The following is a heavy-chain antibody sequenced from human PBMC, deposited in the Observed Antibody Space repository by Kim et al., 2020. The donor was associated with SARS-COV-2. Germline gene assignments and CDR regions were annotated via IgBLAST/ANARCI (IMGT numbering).Heavy chain of an antibody. D-gene: IGHD3-16*01. Sequence: SETLSLTCTVSGGSISSYYWSWIRQPPGKGLEWIGYIYYSGSTNYNPSLKSRVTISVDTSKNQFSLKLSSVTAADTAVYYCARDLVDFGGSYYYYMDVWGKGTTVTVSS. CDR2: IYYSGST. CDR3: ARDLVDFGGSYYYYMDV. J-gene: IGHJ6*03. V-gene: IGHV4-59*01. CDR1: GGSISSYY.